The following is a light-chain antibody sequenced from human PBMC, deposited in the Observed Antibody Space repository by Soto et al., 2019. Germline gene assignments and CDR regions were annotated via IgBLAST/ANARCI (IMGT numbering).Light chain of an antibody. CDR1: QSVSSNF. Sequence: EIVLTQSPGTLSLSPGERATLSCRASQSVSSNFLAWYQQKPGQAPRLLLSGASSRATGIPDRFSGSGSGTDFSLTISRLEPEDFAVYYCQQYGTSPITFGQGTRLEIK. V-gene: IGKV3-20*01. CDR2: GAS. J-gene: IGKJ5*01. CDR3: QQYGTSPIT.